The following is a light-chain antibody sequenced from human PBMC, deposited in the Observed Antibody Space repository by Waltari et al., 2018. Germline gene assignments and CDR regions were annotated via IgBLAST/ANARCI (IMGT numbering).Light chain of an antibody. CDR3: QSYDSGQWV. Sequence: QSVLTQPPSVSGAPGQRVPLSCTGSSPNIGAGSDVHWYQQFSGTAPKLLIFDNDNRPSGVPDRFSGSRSGTSAYLAITGLQTDDEADYFCQSYDSGQWVFGGGTKVTVL. CDR1: SPNIGAGSD. J-gene: IGLJ3*02. CDR2: DND. V-gene: IGLV1-40*01.